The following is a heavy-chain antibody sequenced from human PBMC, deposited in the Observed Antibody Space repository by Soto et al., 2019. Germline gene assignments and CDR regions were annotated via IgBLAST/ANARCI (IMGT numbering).Heavy chain of an antibody. V-gene: IGHV1-2*04. J-gene: IGHJ3*02. CDR2: INPNSGGT. Sequence: ASVKVSCKASGYTFTGYYMHWVRQAPGQGLEWMGWINPNSGGTNYAQKFQGWVTMTRDTSISTAYMELSRLRSDDTAVYYCARCDYVWGSYPRWSRAFDIWGQGTMVTVSS. D-gene: IGHD3-16*02. CDR1: GYTFTGYY. CDR3: ARCDYVWGSYPRWSRAFDI.